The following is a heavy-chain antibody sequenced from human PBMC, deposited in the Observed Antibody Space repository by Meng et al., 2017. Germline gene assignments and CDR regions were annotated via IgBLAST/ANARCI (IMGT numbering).Heavy chain of an antibody. J-gene: IGHJ4*02. Sequence: ASVKVSCKASGYTFTGYYMHWVRQAPGQGLEWMGWINPNSGGINYAQKFQGRVTMTRDTSISTAYMELSRLRSDDTAVYYCARVYQGYSSGWNYFDYWGQGTLVTVSS. V-gene: IGHV1-2*02. D-gene: IGHD6-19*01. CDR3: ARVYQGYSSGWNYFDY. CDR1: GYTFTGYY. CDR2: INPNSGGI.